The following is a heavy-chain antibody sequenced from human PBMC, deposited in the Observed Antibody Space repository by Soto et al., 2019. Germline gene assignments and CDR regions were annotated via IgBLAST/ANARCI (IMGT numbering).Heavy chain of an antibody. Sequence: SETLSLTCAVSGYSISSGYYWGWIRQPPGKGLEWIGSIYHSGSTYYNPSLKSRVTISVDTSKNQFSLKLSSVTAADTAVYYCARDREEYQPPNWFDPWGQGTLVTVSS. D-gene: IGHD2-2*01. V-gene: IGHV4-38-2*02. CDR1: GYSISSGYY. J-gene: IGHJ5*02. CDR3: ARDREEYQPPNWFDP. CDR2: IYHSGST.